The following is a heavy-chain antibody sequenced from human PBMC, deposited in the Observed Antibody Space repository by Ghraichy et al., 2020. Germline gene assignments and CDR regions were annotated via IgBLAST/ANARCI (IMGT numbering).Heavy chain of an antibody. V-gene: IGHV3-48*02. D-gene: IGHD3-10*01. CDR2: IRGSGTPI. CDR3: ARDSGRGGSADY. J-gene: IGHJ4*02. Sequence: GGSLRLSCAASGFTFNAYTMLWVRQAPGKGLEWLSCIRGSGTPIHYADSVKGRFTVSRDNAKNSLYLQMNSLRDEDTAVYYCARDSGRGGSADYWGQGTLVAVSS. CDR1: GFTFNAYT.